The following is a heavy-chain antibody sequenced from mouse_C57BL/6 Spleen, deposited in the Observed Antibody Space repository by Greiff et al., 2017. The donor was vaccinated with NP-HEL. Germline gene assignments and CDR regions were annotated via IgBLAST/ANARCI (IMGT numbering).Heavy chain of an antibody. CDR3: ARGVYGYYGFAY. CDR2: IDPSDSYT. V-gene: IGHV1-50*01. Sequence: QVQLQQPGAELVKPGASVKLSCKASGYTFTSYWMQWVKQRPGQGLEWIGEIDPSDSYTNYNQKFKGKATLTVDTSSGTAYMQLSSLTSEDSAVYYCARGVYGYYGFAYWGQGTLVTVSA. J-gene: IGHJ3*01. D-gene: IGHD2-3*01. CDR1: GYTFTSYW.